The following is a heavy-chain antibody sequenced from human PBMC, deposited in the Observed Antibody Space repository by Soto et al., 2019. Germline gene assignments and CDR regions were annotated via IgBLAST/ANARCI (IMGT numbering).Heavy chain of an antibody. V-gene: IGHV1-18*01. CDR1: GYTFTNFG. D-gene: IGHD2-15*01. CDR2: ISAYNGNT. J-gene: IGHJ4*02. Sequence: QVQLVQSGAEVKKTGASVKVSCKASGYTFTNFGISWVRQAPGQGLAWIGWISAYNGNTNYEPNFQGRVTMTTDTSTVTVYIEPPRLSSDVTGVHYCAIGATPSEFWGQGTIVKVSS. CDR3: AIGATPSEF.